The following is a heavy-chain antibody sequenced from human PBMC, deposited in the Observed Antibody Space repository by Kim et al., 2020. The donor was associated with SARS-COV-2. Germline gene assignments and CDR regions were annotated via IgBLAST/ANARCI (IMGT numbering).Heavy chain of an antibody. J-gene: IGHJ6*03. CDR2: IYYSGST. Sequence: SETLSLTCTVSGGSVSSGSYYWSWIRQPPGKGLEWIGYIYYSGSTNYNPSLKSRVTISVDTSKNQFSLKLSSVTAADTAVYYCARDRIVVVAATRVYYYMDVWGKGTTVTVSS. CDR3: ARDRIVVVAATRVYYYMDV. V-gene: IGHV4-61*01. CDR1: GGSVSSGSYY. D-gene: IGHD2-15*01.